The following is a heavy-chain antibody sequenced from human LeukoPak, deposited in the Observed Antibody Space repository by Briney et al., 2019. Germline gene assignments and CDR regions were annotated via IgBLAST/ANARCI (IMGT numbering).Heavy chain of an antibody. V-gene: IGHV4-4*07. CDR3: AREGSRSYLGFYYYMDV. CDR2: IFTSGST. Sequence: PSETLSLTCTVSGGSISSYYWSWIRQPAGKGLEWIGRIFTSGSTNYNPSLKSRVTISADKSKKQFSLKLSSVTAADTAVYYCAREGSRSYLGFYYYMDVWGKGTTVTVSS. J-gene: IGHJ6*03. D-gene: IGHD3-10*01. CDR1: GGSISSYY.